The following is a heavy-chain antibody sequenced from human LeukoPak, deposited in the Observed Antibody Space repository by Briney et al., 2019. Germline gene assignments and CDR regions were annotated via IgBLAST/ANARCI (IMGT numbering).Heavy chain of an antibody. J-gene: IGHJ4*02. CDR1: GYSFTSYY. V-gene: IGHV1-46*01. CDR3: ATGSGSSPFYFDH. D-gene: IGHD1-26*01. Sequence: GASVKVSCKASGYSFTSYYMNWVRQAPGQGLEWMGIINPSGGTTSYAQKFQGRVTMTRDTSTSTVYMELSSLRSEDTAVYYCATGSGSSPFYFDHWGQGTLVTVSS. CDR2: INPSGGTT.